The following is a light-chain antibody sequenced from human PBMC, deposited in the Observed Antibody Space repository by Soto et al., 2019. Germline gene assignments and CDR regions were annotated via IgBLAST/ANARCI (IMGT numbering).Light chain of an antibody. Sequence: EVVMSQSPAALSVSPGERATLSCRASQSVASNLAWYQQKPGQAPRLLIYGASTRATGIPDRFSGSGSGTEFTLAISRLQSVDFAVYSCQQYKKWPWTFGQGTKVAIK. CDR3: QQYKKWPWT. J-gene: IGKJ1*01. V-gene: IGKV3-15*01. CDR1: QSVASN. CDR2: GAS.